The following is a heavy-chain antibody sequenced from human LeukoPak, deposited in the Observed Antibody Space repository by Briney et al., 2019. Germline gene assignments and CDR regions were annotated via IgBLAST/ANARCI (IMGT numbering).Heavy chain of an antibody. Sequence: GGSLRLSCAASGFTFSSYAMSWVRQAPGKGLEWVSAISGSGGSTYYADSVKGRFTISRDNSKNTLYLQMNSLRAEDMAVYYCAKPRQQWLGPFDYWGQGTLVTVSS. CDR1: GFTFSSYA. D-gene: IGHD6-19*01. J-gene: IGHJ4*02. CDR2: ISGSGGST. CDR3: AKPRQQWLGPFDY. V-gene: IGHV3-23*01.